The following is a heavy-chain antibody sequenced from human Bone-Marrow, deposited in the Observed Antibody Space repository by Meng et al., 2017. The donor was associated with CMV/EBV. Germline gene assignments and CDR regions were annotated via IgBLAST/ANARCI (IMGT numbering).Heavy chain of an antibody. Sequence: SETLSLTCAVYGGSFSGYYWSWIRQPPGKGLEWIGEINHSGSTNYNPSLKSRVTISVDTSKNQFSLKLSSVTAADTAVYYCARDCPGYFDWLLGGAYYYYGMDVWGQGTTVTVSS. CDR3: ARDCPGYFDWLLGGAYYYYGMDV. V-gene: IGHV4-34*01. CDR2: INHSGST. J-gene: IGHJ6*02. CDR1: GGSFSGYY. D-gene: IGHD3-9*01.